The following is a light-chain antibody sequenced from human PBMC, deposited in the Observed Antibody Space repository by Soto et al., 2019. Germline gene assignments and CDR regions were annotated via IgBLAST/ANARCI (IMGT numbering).Light chain of an antibody. CDR1: QSINNYF. Sequence: EIVLTQSPGTLSLSPGETATLSCRASQSINNYFLAWHQQRPGQAPRLLIFRASQRASGIPDRFRGSGSGTDFTLTFTRLEPEDFAVYYCQQYTNAPRTFGQGTRWIS. V-gene: IGKV3-20*01. CDR3: QQYTNAPRT. J-gene: IGKJ1*01. CDR2: RAS.